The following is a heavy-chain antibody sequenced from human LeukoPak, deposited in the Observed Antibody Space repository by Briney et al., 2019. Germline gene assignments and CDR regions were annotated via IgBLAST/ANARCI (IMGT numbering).Heavy chain of an antibody. CDR1: GFTFSSYW. Sequence: GGSLRLSCAASGFTFSSYWMHWVRQAPGEGLEWVAVISYDGSNKYYADSVKGRFTISRDNSKNTLYLQMNSLRAEDTAVYYCAKDGRIQLWSYDYYYYMDVWGKGTTVTISS. CDR3: AKDGRIQLWSYDYYYYMDV. CDR2: ISYDGSNK. D-gene: IGHD5-18*01. J-gene: IGHJ6*03. V-gene: IGHV3-30*18.